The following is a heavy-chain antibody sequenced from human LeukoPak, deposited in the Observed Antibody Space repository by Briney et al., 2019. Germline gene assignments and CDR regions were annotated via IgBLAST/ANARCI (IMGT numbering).Heavy chain of an antibody. J-gene: IGHJ5*02. V-gene: IGHV3-23*01. CDR2: ITGTGGST. CDR1: GFTFSSYA. CDR3: ATRGYCSGTSCYAPQP. D-gene: IGHD2-2*01. Sequence: VGSLRLSCAASGFTFSSYAMSWVRQAPGKGLEWVSAITGTGGSTYYADSVKGRFTISRDKSKNTLYLQMNSLRAEATAVYYCATRGYCSGTSCYAPQPWGQGTLVTVSS.